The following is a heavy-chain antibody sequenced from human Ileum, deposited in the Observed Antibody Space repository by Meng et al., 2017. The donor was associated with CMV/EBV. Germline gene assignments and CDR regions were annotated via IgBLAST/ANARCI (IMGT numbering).Heavy chain of an antibody. J-gene: IGHJ1*01. Sequence: GESLKISCAASGLTFRTYAMAWVRQAPGKGLEWVSAIGDTGATTKYADSVKGRFTISRDNSENTLYLQMNSLRAEDTAVYYCAKRRIAPAGDFQDWGQGTLVTVSS. D-gene: IGHD6-13*01. V-gene: IGHV3-23*01. CDR1: GLTFRTYA. CDR2: IGDTGATT. CDR3: AKRRIAPAGDFQD.